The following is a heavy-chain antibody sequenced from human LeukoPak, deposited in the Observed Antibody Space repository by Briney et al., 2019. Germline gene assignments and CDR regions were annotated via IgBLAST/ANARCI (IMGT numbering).Heavy chain of an antibody. CDR1: GYSISSGYY. D-gene: IGHD4-17*01. CDR2: TYLRGTT. Sequence: SETLSLTCSVSGYSISSGYYWGWIRQPPGEGLEWIANTYLRGTTYYNSSLKSRVTISLDTSKNQFSLRLTSVTAADTAVYYCARRDPYGDLDYWGRGTLVTVSS. V-gene: IGHV4-38-2*01. CDR3: ARRDPYGDLDY. J-gene: IGHJ4*02.